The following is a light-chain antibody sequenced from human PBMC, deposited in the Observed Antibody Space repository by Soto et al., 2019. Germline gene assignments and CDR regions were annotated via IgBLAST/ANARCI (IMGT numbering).Light chain of an antibody. CDR2: DAS. CDR3: QQNDPRPWT. Sequence: DMQSAQCRPPLSASIVDSLTITFRASQSISSWLDWHQQKKGKAPKLLIYDASSLESGVPARFSGSVYAAEFSLTITSLQSEDAAVYYCQQNDPRPWTFGQGTKVDIK. V-gene: IGKV1-5*01. J-gene: IGKJ1*01. CDR1: QSISSW.